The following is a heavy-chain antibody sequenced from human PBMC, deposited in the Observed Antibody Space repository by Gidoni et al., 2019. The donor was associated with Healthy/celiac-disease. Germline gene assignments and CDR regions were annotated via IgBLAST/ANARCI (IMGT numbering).Heavy chain of an antibody. D-gene: IGHD2-15*01. J-gene: IGHJ4*02. CDR2: IKQDGSAK. CDR1: GFTFSSYW. Sequence: EVQLVASGGGLVQPGGSLRLSCAASGFTFSSYWMSWVRQAPGTGLEWVANIKQDGSAKYYVDSVKGLFTITRDNAKNSLYLERNSLRAEDTAVYYCARAGVGAALFDYWGQGTLVTVSS. V-gene: IGHV3-7*01. CDR3: ARAGVGAALFDY.